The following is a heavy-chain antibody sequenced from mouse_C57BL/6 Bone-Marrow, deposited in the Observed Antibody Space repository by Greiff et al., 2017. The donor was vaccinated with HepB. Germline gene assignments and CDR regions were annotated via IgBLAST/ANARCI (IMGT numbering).Heavy chain of an antibody. J-gene: IGHJ4*01. Sequence: QVQLQQSGAELMKPGASVKLSCKATGYTFTGYWIEWVKQRPGHGLEWIGEILPGSGSTNYNDKFKGKATFTADTSSNTAYMQLSSLTTEDSAIYYCARYYYGKAMDYWGQGTSVTVSA. CDR1: GYTFTGYW. CDR3: ARYYYGKAMDY. V-gene: IGHV1-9*01. CDR2: ILPGSGST. D-gene: IGHD1-1*01.